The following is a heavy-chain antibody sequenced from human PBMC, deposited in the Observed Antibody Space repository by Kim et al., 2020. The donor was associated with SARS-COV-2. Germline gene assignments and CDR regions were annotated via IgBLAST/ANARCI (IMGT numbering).Heavy chain of an antibody. CDR3: ARVSPYVVGFDY. CDR1: GYTFTGYY. J-gene: IGHJ4*02. CDR2: INPNSGGT. V-gene: IGHV1-2*02. D-gene: IGHD2-2*01. Sequence: ASVNVSCKASGYTFTGYYMHWVRQAPGQGLEWMGWINPNSGGTNYAQKFQGRVTMTRDTSISTAYMELSRLRSDDTAVYYCARVSPYVVGFDYWGQGTLVTVSS.